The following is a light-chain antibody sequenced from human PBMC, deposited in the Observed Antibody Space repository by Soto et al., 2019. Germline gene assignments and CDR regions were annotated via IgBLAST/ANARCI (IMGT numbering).Light chain of an antibody. CDR1: SSDVGGYNY. CDR2: EVY. Sequence: QSVLTQPPSASGSPGQSVTLSCTGNSSDVGGYNYVSWYQHHPGKAPKLIIYEVYKRPSGVPDRFSGSKSGNTAALTVSGLQAEDEADYYCSSYVGTNSYVFGTGTKVTVL. CDR3: SSYVGTNSYV. V-gene: IGLV2-8*01. J-gene: IGLJ1*01.